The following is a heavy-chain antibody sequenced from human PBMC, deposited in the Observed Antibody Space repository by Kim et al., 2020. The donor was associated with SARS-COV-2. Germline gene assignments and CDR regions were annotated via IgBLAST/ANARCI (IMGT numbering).Heavy chain of an antibody. Sequence: ASVKVSCKTSGYTFTSYYMHWVRQAPGQGLEWMGIINPSGGSTSYAQKFQGRVTMTRYTSTSTVYMELSSLRSEDTAVYYCARVTASELVGATLTLAYWGQGTLVTVSS. CDR2: INPSGGST. J-gene: IGHJ4*02. D-gene: IGHD1-26*01. CDR3: ARVTASELVGATLTLAY. CDR1: GYTFTSYY. V-gene: IGHV1-46*01.